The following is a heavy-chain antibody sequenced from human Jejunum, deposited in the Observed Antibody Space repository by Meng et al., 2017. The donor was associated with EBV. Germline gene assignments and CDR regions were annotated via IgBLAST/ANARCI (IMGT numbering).Heavy chain of an antibody. CDR2: ITVYNGNT. D-gene: IGHD2-15*01. Sequence: VNNPVAAVNVSWKTSVYTFTSYGSSWVRQSPGHGPEWMVWITVYNGNTNYAPRLRGRVTMTTDISTSTAYMELRSLRSDDTAVYYCARDSSGYHAHDKVSDYWGQGTLVTVSS. CDR3: ARDSSGYHAHDKVSDY. CDR1: VYTFTSYG. J-gene: IGHJ4*02. V-gene: IGHV1-18*01.